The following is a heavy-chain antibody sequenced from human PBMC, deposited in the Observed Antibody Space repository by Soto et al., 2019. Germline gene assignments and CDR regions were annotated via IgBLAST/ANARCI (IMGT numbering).Heavy chain of an antibody. CDR1: GYTFTSYD. Sequence: ASVKVSCKASGYTFTSYDINWVRQATGQGLEWMGWINPNTGYTDYAQKFQDRVTMTGNTSITTAYMELSSLRSEDTAVYYCVRGLVMITFGVVIVIDYWGQGSPVTVSS. CDR2: INPNTGYT. D-gene: IGHD3-16*02. V-gene: IGHV1-8*01. J-gene: IGHJ4*02. CDR3: VRGLVMITFGVVIVIDY.